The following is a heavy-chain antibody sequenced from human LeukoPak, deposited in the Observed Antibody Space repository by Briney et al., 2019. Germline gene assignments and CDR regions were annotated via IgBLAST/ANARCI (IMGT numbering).Heavy chain of an antibody. CDR3: ARGYSNLNWFDP. D-gene: IGHD4-11*01. Sequence: ASVKVSCTASGYTFTSYDINWVRQATGQGLEWMGWMNPNSGNTGYAQKFQGRVTITRNTSLSTAYMELSSLRSEDTAVYYCARGYSNLNWFDPWGQGTLVTVSS. V-gene: IGHV1-8*01. CDR2: MNPNSGNT. CDR1: GYTFTSYD. J-gene: IGHJ5*02.